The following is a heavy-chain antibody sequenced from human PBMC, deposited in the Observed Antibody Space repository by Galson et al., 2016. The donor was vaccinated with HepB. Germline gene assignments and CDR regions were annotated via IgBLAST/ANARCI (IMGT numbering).Heavy chain of an antibody. CDR2: IHAATGNT. CDR1: GYSFSSFA. Sequence: SVKVSCKASGYSFSSFAIHWVRQAPGQRLEWMGWIHAATGNTKYPQNFQGRVTLTRDTSASTVYMEVSSLRQEDTAFYYCARDKMVNPRGTQWNGMDVWGQGTAITVSS. CDR3: ARDKMVNPRGTQWNGMDV. J-gene: IGHJ6*02. D-gene: IGHD2-8*01. V-gene: IGHV1-3*01.